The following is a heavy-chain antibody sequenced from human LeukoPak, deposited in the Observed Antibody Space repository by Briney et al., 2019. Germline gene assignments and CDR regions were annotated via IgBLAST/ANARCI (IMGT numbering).Heavy chain of an antibody. V-gene: IGHV3-74*01. J-gene: IGHJ4*02. Sequence: PGGSLRLSCAASGFTFSNYWMQWVRQAPGKGLVWVSRINGEGGTSYADSVKGRFTISRDNAKNTAHLQMNSLRAEDTAVYYCARDLVYGSGSCGHWGQGTLVTVSS. CDR1: GFTFSNYW. CDR3: ARDLVYGSGSCGH. CDR2: INGEGGT. D-gene: IGHD3-10*01.